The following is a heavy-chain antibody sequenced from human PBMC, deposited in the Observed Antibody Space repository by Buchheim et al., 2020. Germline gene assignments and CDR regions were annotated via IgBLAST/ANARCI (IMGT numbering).Heavy chain of an antibody. Sequence: VQLVESGGGLVQPGGSLRLSCAASGFTFSNYWMHWVRHAPGKGLVWVSRISNEGSSITYADSVKGRFSISRDNAKNTLYLQMNSLRAEDTAVYYCAGGGYCSSTSCQSNSYFYYGMDVWGQGTT. D-gene: IGHD2-2*01. CDR3: AGGGYCSSTSCQSNSYFYYGMDV. J-gene: IGHJ6*02. CDR1: GFTFSNYW. CDR2: ISNEGSSI. V-gene: IGHV3-74*01.